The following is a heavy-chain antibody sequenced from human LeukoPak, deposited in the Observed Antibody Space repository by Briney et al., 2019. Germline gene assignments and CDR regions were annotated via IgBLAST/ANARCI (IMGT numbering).Heavy chain of an antibody. Sequence: ASVKVSCKASGYTFTGYYMHWVRQAPGQGLEWMGWINPNSGGTNYAQKFQGRVTMTRDTSISTAYMELSRLRSDDTAVYYCARLRGSQTEFDPWGQGALVTVSS. CDR2: INPNSGGT. D-gene: IGHD1-26*01. J-gene: IGHJ5*02. V-gene: IGHV1-2*02. CDR3: ARLRGSQTEFDP. CDR1: GYTFTGYY.